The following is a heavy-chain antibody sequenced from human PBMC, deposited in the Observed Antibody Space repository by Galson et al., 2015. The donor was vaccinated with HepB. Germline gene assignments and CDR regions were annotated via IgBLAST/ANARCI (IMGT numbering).Heavy chain of an antibody. CDR1: AFTFSDYY. V-gene: IGHV3-11*04. J-gene: IGHJ3*02. CDR3: ATTLFGSGAYWTFDM. D-gene: IGHD2-15*01. Sequence: SLILSCAASAFTFSDYYMCWIRQAPGKGLQCVSYISSTGDNIHYADSVKGRFPTARDNANNSLFLHMDSLRAEDTAVYYCATTLFGSGAYWTFDMWGQGTLVTVSS. CDR2: ISSTGDNI.